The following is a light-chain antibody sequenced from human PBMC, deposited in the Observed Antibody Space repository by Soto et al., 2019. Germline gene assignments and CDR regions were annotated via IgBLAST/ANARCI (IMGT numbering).Light chain of an antibody. CDR1: QGVTTN. Sequence: EIVLTHSPGTLAVSPGERATLTWSAGQGVTTNFAWYQQKSGQSPRLLIYDVSIRATGVPARFSATGSETDFTLTISGLQSGDSAVYFCQQYNNWPFSFGQGTRLEIK. CDR2: DVS. J-gene: IGKJ5*01. V-gene: IGKV3-15*01. CDR3: QQYNNWPFS.